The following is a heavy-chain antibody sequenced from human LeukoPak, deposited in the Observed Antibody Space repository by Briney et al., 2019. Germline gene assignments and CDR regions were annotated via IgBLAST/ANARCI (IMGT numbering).Heavy chain of an antibody. Sequence: SETLSLTCTISGGSISSYYWSWIRQPAGKGLEWIGRIYTSGSTNYNPSLKSRVTMSVDTSKNQFSLKLSSVTAADTAVYYCARENWYMENYYYGMDVWGQGTTVTVPS. CDR2: IYTSGST. CDR3: ARENWYMENYYYGMDV. V-gene: IGHV4-4*07. CDR1: GGSISSYY. D-gene: IGHD1/OR15-1a*01. J-gene: IGHJ6*02.